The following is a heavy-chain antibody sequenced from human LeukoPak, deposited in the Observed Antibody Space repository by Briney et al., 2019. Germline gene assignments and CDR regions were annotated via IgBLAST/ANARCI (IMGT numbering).Heavy chain of an antibody. CDR3: VTGTAVFDY. CDR1: GFTFSDRY. V-gene: IGHV3-72*01. D-gene: IGHD1-7*01. J-gene: IGHJ4*02. CDR2: TRSKANRYTT. Sequence: GGSLRLSCTASGFTFSDRYMDWVRQAPGKGLEWVARTRSKANRYTTEYAASVKGRFSISRDDSKNSLYLQMSSLKTDDTAVYYCVTGTAVFDYWGQGTLVTVTS.